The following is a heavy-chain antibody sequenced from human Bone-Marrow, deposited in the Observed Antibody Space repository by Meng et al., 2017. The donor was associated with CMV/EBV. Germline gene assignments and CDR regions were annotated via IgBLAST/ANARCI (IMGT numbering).Heavy chain of an antibody. Sequence: GESLKISCAASGFTFDDYTMHWVRQAPGKGLEWVSLISWDGGSTYYADSVKGRFTISRDNSKNSLYLQMNSLRTEDTALYYCAKDSGLAYCGGDCYSAVDYWGQGTLVTVSS. CDR1: GFTFDDYT. V-gene: IGHV3-43*01. J-gene: IGHJ4*02. D-gene: IGHD2-21*01. CDR2: ISWDGGST. CDR3: AKDSGLAYCGGDCYSAVDY.